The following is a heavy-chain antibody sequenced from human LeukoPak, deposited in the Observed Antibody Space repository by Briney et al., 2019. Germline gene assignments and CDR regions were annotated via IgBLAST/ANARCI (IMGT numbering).Heavy chain of an antibody. CDR1: GGSISSGGYY. V-gene: IGHV4-31*03. Sequence: PSETLSLTCTVSGGSISSGGYYWSWIRQHPGTGLEWIGYIYYSGSTYYNPSLKSRVTISVDTSKNQFSLKLSSVTAADTAVYYCARASAYCSGGSCYRNWFDPWGQETLVTVSS. CDR3: ARASAYCSGGSCYRNWFDP. J-gene: IGHJ5*02. D-gene: IGHD2-15*01. CDR2: IYYSGST.